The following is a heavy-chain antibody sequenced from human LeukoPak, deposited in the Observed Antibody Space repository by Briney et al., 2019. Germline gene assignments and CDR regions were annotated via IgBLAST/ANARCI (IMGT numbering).Heavy chain of an antibody. J-gene: IGHJ4*02. CDR1: GGSISPYL. CDR3: ARLGRYMAATGTPNFDY. D-gene: IGHD1-26*01. V-gene: IGHV4-59*08. CDR2: IYYNGGT. Sequence: ETRSLTCSVSGGSISPYLWSWIRQPPGEGLEWIGCIYYNGGTNSSPSLKSRVTMSVDSSKNQFSLRLRSVTAADTAVYYCARLGRYMAATGTPNFDYWGQGVLITASS.